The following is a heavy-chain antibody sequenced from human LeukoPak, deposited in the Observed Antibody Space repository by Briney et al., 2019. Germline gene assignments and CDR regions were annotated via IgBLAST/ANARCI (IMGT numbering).Heavy chain of an antibody. D-gene: IGHD3-10*01. Sequence: GRSLRLSCAASGFTFSSYGMHWVRQAPGKGLEWVAVIWYDGSNKYYADSVKGRFTISRDNSKNTLYLQMNSLRAEDTSVYYCARDRYYCSGSYFPFDYWGQGTLVTVSS. V-gene: IGHV3-33*01. CDR3: ARDRYYCSGSYFPFDY. CDR1: GFTFSSYG. J-gene: IGHJ4*02. CDR2: IWYDGSNK.